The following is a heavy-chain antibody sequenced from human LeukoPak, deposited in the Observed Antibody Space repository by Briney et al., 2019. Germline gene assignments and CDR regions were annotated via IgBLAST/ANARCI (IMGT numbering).Heavy chain of an antibody. CDR3: ATSTAAAGTD. CDR2: IKQDGSEK. D-gene: IGHD6-13*01. V-gene: IGHV3-7*03. CDR1: GLTFSSYA. Sequence: GGSLRLSCAASGLTFSSYAMPWVRQAPGKGLKWVANIKQDGSEKYYVDSVKGRFTISRDNAQNSLYLQMNSLRAEDTAIYYCATSTAAAGTDWGQGTLVTVSS. J-gene: IGHJ4*02.